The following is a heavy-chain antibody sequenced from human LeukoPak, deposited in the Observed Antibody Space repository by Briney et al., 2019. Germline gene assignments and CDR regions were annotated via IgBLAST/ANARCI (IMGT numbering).Heavy chain of an antibody. CDR2: ISSSSTTI. V-gene: IGHV3-48*01. J-gene: IGHJ4*02. CDR1: GFTFSTYT. CDR3: ARDGSISWRWARDYFDY. Sequence: GGSLRLSCAASGFTFSTYTMNWVRQAPGKGLEWVSYISSSSTTIYYADSLKGRFTISRDNAKNSLYLQMNSLRAEDTAVYYCARDGSISWRWARDYFDYWGQGTLVTVSS. D-gene: IGHD3-3*02.